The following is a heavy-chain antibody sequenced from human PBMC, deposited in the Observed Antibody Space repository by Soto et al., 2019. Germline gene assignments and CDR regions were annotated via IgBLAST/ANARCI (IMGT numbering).Heavy chain of an antibody. J-gene: IGHJ5*01. Sequence: QVQLVQSGAEVKTPGASVKVSCKASGYTFASYDMNWVRQAPGQGLEWMGWMNPNSNNTGYAQKFQGRLTMTRDIALSIAHMELSSLRNEDTAVYCCARSDGYHFNWLDSWGQGTLVTVSA. CDR1: GYTFASYD. V-gene: IGHV1-8*01. CDR3: ARSDGYHFNWLDS. D-gene: IGHD2-21*01. CDR2: MNPNSNNT.